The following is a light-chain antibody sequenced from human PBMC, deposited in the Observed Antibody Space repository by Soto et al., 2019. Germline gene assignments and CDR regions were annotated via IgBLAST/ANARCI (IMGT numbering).Light chain of an antibody. CDR3: SSFTSASTRI. Sequence: QSALTQPASVSGSPGQAISIPCTGTSSDIGAFNFVSWYQQHPGKAPKVLIYDVTNRPSGVDYRFSGSKSGNTASLIISGLRPEDEADYYCSSFTSASTRIFGTGTKVTVL. J-gene: IGLJ1*01. CDR1: SSDIGAFNF. CDR2: DVT. V-gene: IGLV2-14*03.